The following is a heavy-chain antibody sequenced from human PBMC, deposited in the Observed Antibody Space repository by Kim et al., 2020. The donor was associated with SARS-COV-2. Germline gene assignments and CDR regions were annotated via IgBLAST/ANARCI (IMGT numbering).Heavy chain of an antibody. Sequence: YSQKFQGRVTITRDTSASTAYMELSSLRSEDTAVYYCARWGLAPGDAFDIWGQGTMVTVSS. D-gene: IGHD1-1*01. CDR3: ARWGLAPGDAFDI. V-gene: IGHV1-3*01. J-gene: IGHJ3*02.